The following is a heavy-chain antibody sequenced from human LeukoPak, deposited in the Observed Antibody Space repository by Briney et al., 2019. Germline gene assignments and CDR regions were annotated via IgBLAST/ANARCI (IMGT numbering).Heavy chain of an antibody. J-gene: IGHJ5*02. D-gene: IGHD4-11*01. V-gene: IGHV3-30*03. CDR1: GFTFSSYG. CDR3: ARDRDYSKGNWFDP. Sequence: GGSLRLSCAASGFTFSSYGMHWVRQAPGKGLEWVAVISNDGSNKYYADAVKGRFTISRDNAKNSLYLQMNSLRAEDTAVYYCARDRDYSKGNWFDPWGQGTLVTVSS. CDR2: ISNDGSNK.